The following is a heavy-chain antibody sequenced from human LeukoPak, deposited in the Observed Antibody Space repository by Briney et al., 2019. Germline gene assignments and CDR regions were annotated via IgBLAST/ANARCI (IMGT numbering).Heavy chain of an antibody. D-gene: IGHD3-16*01. Sequence: GGSLRLSCAASGFTFSTYSMNWVRQAPGKGLEWVAVISYDGTNTYYADSVKGRFTTSRDNSKNTVYLQMNSLRTEDTAVYFCAKGLGGWPNYFDYWGQGTLVTVSS. CDR3: AKGLGGWPNYFDY. J-gene: IGHJ4*02. CDR2: ISYDGTNT. V-gene: IGHV3-30*18. CDR1: GFTFSTYS.